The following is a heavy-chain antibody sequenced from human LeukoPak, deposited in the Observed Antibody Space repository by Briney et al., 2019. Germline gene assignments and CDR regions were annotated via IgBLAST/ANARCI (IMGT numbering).Heavy chain of an antibody. Sequence: PSETLSLTCTVSGGSISSHYWSWIRQPPGKGLEWIGYIYYSGSTNYNPSLKSRVTISVDTSKNQFSLRLSSVTAADTAVYYCAREGIGHTYKPYNWFDLWGQGTLVTVSS. CDR1: GGSISSHY. J-gene: IGHJ5*02. CDR2: IYYSGST. V-gene: IGHV4-59*11. D-gene: IGHD3/OR15-3a*01. CDR3: AREGIGHTYKPYNWFDL.